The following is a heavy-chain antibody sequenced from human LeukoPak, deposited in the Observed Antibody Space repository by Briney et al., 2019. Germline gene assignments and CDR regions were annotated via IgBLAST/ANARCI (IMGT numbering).Heavy chain of an antibody. CDR3: AREWELRFAFDI. J-gene: IGHJ3*02. D-gene: IGHD1-26*01. CDR2: INPNSGGT. CDR1: GYTFTGYY. Sequence: GASVKDSCKASGYTFTGYYMHWVRQAPGQGLEWMGRINPNSGGTNYAQKFQGRVTMTRDTSISTAYMELSRLRSDDTAVYYCAREWELRFAFDIWGQGTMVTVSS. V-gene: IGHV1-2*06.